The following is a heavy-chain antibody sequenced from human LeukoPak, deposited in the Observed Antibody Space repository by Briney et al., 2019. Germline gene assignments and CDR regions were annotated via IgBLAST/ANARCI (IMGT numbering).Heavy chain of an antibody. J-gene: IGHJ6*02. CDR3: AKNYDFWSGTSREGYYGMDV. Sequence: GASVKVSCKASGGTFSSYAISWVRQAPGQGLEWMGGIIPIFGTANYAQKFQGRVTITADESTSTAYMELSSLRSEDTAVYYCAKNYDFWSGTSREGYYGMDVWGQGTTVTVSS. D-gene: IGHD3-3*01. CDR2: IIPIFGTA. V-gene: IGHV1-69*13. CDR1: GGTFSSYA.